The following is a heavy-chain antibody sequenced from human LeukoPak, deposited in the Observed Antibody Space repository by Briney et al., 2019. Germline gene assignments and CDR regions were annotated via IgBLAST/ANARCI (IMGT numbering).Heavy chain of an antibody. CDR2: ISYEGSNK. D-gene: IGHD3-16*01. Sequence: GTSLRLSCTASGFTFSSFGMQWVRQAPGKGLEWVAVISYEGSNKYYTDSVKGRFSISRDNSKNTLYLQMNSLRAEDTAVYYCAKDCAAGGPHYFDLWGQGTLVTVSS. V-gene: IGHV3-30*18. CDR3: AKDCAAGGPHYFDL. J-gene: IGHJ4*02. CDR1: GFTFSSFG.